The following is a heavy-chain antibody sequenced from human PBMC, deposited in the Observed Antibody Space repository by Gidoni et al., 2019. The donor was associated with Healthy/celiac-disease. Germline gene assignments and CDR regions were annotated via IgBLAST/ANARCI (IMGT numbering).Heavy chain of an antibody. V-gene: IGHV1-46*03. J-gene: IGHJ4*02. CDR1: GYTFTSYY. CDR2: INPSGGST. D-gene: IGHD1-26*01. Sequence: QVQLVQSGAEVKKPGASVKVSCKASGYTFTSYYLYWVRQGPGQGLEWMGRINPSGGSTSYAQKFQGRVTMTRDTSTSTVYMELSSLRSEDTAVYYCARDGVTLYSGSYRPFSNFDYWGQGTLVTVSS. CDR3: ARDGVTLYSGSYRPFSNFDY.